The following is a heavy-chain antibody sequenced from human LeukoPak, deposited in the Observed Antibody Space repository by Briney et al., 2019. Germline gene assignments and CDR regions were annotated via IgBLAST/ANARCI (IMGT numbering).Heavy chain of an antibody. CDR1: GGSIGGNSY. J-gene: IGHJ4*02. CDR3: ARGGASSIPLDY. V-gene: IGHV4-61*01. D-gene: IGHD1-26*01. Sequence: SGTLSLTCAVSGGSIGGNSYWSWIRQPPGKGPEWIGHISSSGSTYYSPSLSSRVTISLATSKNQFSLKLRSVTAADTAVYYCARGGASSIPLDYWGRGNLVTVS. CDR2: ISSSGST.